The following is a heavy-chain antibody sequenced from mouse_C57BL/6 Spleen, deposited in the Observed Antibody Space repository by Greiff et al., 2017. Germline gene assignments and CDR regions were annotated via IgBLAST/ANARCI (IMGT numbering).Heavy chain of an antibody. CDR2: IYPSSGNT. D-gene: IGHD1-1*01. V-gene: IGHV1-81*01. Sequence: VQLQQSGAELARPGASVKLSCKASGYTFTSYGISWVKQRTGQGLEWIGEIYPSSGNTYYNEKFKGKATLTADKSSSTAYMELRILTSEDSAVYYCARWGFTGAMDYWGQGTSVTVSS. CDR3: ARWGFTGAMDY. J-gene: IGHJ4*01. CDR1: GYTFTSYG.